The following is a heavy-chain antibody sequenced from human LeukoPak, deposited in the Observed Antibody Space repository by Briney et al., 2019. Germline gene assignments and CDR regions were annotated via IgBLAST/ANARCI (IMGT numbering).Heavy chain of an antibody. D-gene: IGHD3-22*01. CDR1: GGSISSGGYY. CDR3: ARQSGYYYLYWYFDL. Sequence: PSETLSLTCTVSGGSISSGGYYWGWIRQPPGKGLEWIGSIYYSGSTYYNPSLKSRVTISVDTSKNQFSLKLSSVTAADTAVYYCARQSGYYYLYWYFDLWGRGTLVTVSS. J-gene: IGHJ2*01. V-gene: IGHV4-39*01. CDR2: IYYSGST.